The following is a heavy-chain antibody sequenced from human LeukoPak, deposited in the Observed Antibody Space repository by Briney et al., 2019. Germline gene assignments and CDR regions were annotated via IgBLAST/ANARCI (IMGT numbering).Heavy chain of an antibody. CDR1: GFTFGSYA. CDR2: ISGSGGST. Sequence: GGSLRLSCAASGFTFGSYAMSWVRQAPGKGLEWVSAISGSGGSTYYADSVKGRFTISRDNSKNTLYLQMNSLRAEDTAVYYCAKVLRYCSCTSCYPDYFDYWGQGTLVTVSS. V-gene: IGHV3-23*01. J-gene: IGHJ4*02. CDR3: AKVLRYCSCTSCYPDYFDY. D-gene: IGHD2-2*01.